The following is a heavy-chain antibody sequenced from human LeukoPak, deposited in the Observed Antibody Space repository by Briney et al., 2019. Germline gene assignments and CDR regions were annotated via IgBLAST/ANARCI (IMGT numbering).Heavy chain of an antibody. D-gene: IGHD2/OR15-2a*01. CDR2: ISSSGSTI. Sequence: GGSLRLSCAASGFTFSDYYMSWIRQAPGKGLEWVSYISSSGSTIYYADSVKGRYTISRDNAKNSLYLQMNSLRAEDTAVYYCARVSGRDYYYYMDVWGKGTTVTISS. V-gene: IGHV3-11*04. J-gene: IGHJ6*03. CDR3: ARVSGRDYYYYMDV. CDR1: GFTFSDYY.